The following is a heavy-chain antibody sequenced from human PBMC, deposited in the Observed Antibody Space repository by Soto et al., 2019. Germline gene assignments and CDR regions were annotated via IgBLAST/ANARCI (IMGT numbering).Heavy chain of an antibody. Sequence: ASVKVSCKASGYTFTGYYMHWVRQAPGQGLEWMGWINPNSGGTNYAQKFQGWVTMTRDTSISTAYMELSRLRSDDTAVYYCARARSRPNYYDLDYRGQGTLVTVSS. CDR3: ARARSRPNYYDLDY. CDR2: INPNSGGT. J-gene: IGHJ4*02. D-gene: IGHD3-22*01. CDR1: GYTFTGYY. V-gene: IGHV1-2*04.